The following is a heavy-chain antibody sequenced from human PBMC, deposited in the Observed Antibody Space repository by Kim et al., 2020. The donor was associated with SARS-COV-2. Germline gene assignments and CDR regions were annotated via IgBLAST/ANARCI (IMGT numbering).Heavy chain of an antibody. Sequence: GGSLRLSCAASGFSFSSYSMNWVRQAPGKGLEWVSYISTGSGFIYYADSVKGRFTISRDNAKNSLSLQMDSLRDEDTAVYYCARDKAGSGYMPNAFDIWG. CDR2: ISTGSGFI. D-gene: IGHD3-10*01. CDR3: ARDKAGSGYMPNAFDI. V-gene: IGHV3-48*02. CDR1: GFSFSSYS. J-gene: IGHJ3*02.